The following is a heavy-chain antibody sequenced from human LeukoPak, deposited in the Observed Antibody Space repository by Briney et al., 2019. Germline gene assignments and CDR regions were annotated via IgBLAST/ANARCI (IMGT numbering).Heavy chain of an antibody. CDR1: GYTFTSYG. D-gene: IGHD3-10*01. Sequence: ASVKVSCKASGYTFTSYGISWVRQAPGQGLEWMGWISAYNGNTNYAQKLQGRVTMTTDTSTSTAYMELRSLRSDDTAVYYCARDSLRKITMVRGVMQRNWFDPWGQGTLVTVSS. V-gene: IGHV1-18*01. CDR3: ARDSLRKITMVRGVMQRNWFDP. J-gene: IGHJ5*02. CDR2: ISAYNGNT.